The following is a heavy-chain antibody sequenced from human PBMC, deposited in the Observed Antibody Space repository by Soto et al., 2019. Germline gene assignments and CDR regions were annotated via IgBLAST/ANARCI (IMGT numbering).Heavy chain of an antibody. CDR2: IYPVDSDT. V-gene: IGHV5-51*01. J-gene: IGHJ6*02. CDR1: GYSFTSYS. CDR3: ERPRYVWGNYYGMDV. Sequence: GESLKISCKGSGYSFTSYSIGWVRQIPGKGLEWMGIIYPVDSDTRYSPSFQGHVTISTDKSISTAYLQWNSLKASDTAMYYCERPRYVWGNYYGMDVWGQGTTVTVSS. D-gene: IGHD3-16*01.